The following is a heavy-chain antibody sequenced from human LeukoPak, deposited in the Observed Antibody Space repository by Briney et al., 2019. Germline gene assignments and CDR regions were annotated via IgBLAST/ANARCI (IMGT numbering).Heavy chain of an antibody. CDR1: GGSFSGYY. D-gene: IGHD2-15*01. J-gene: IGHJ6*04. CDR3: ARVVVVVADGMDV. CDR2: INHSGST. V-gene: IGHV4-34*01. Sequence: SETLSLTCAVYGGSFSGYYWSWIRQPPGTGLEWIGEINHSGSTNYNPSLKSRVTISVDTSKNQFSLKLSSVTAADTAVYYCARVVVVVADGMDVWGKGTTVTVSS.